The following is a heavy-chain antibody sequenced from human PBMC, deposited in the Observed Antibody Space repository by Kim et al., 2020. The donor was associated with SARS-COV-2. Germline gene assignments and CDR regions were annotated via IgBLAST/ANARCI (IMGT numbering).Heavy chain of an antibody. V-gene: IGHV3-23*01. J-gene: IGHJ4*02. D-gene: IGHD3-3*01. CDR3: AKALPPYYDFWSGYYTYDY. Sequence: GRFTISRDNSKNTLYLQMNSLRAEDTAVYYCAKALPPYYDFWSGYYTYDYWGQGTLVTVSS.